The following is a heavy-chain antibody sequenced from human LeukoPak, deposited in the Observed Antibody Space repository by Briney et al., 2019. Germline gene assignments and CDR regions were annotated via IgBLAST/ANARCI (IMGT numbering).Heavy chain of an antibody. J-gene: IGHJ4*02. CDR3: ATEFNRGLPDY. D-gene: IGHD2-21*01. V-gene: IGHV3-30*03. CDR2: ISYDGSNE. Sequence: GGSLRLSCAASGFTFSTYGMHWVRQAPGKGLEWVAVISYDGSNEYYADSVKGRFTISRDNSKNTLYLQMSSLRAEDTAVYYCATEFNRGLPDYWGQGTLVTVPS. CDR1: GFTFSTYG.